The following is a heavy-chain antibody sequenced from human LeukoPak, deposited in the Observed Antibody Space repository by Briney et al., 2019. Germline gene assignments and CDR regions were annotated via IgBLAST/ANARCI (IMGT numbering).Heavy chain of an antibody. CDR1: GYTFTSYD. V-gene: IGHV1-8*01. CDR3: ARGQPGGITIFGVVTPRPAYYYYGMDV. J-gene: IGHJ6*02. Sequence: ASVKVSCKASGYTFTSYDINWVRQATGQGLEWMGWMNANSGNTGYAQKFQGRVTMTRNTSISTAYMELSSLRSEDTAVYYCARGQPGGITIFGVVTPRPAYYYYGMDVWGQGTTVTVSS. CDR2: MNANSGNT. D-gene: IGHD3-3*01.